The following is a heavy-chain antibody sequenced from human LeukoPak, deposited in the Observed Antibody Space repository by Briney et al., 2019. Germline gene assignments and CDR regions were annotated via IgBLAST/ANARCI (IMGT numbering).Heavy chain of an antibody. J-gene: IGHJ3*02. CDR1: GYTFTSYY. Sequence: ASVKVSCKASGYTFTSYYMHWVRQAPGQGLEWMGIINPSGGSTSYAQKFQGRVTMTRDMSTSTVYMELSSLRSEDTAVYYCARGGYCSGGSCWIRGDAFDIWGQGTMVTVSS. CDR2: INPSGGST. D-gene: IGHD2-15*01. V-gene: IGHV1-46*01. CDR3: ARGGYCSGGSCWIRGDAFDI.